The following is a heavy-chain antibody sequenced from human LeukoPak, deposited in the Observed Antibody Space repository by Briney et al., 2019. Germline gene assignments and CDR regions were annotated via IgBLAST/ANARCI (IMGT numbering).Heavy chain of an antibody. CDR2: IIPIFGTA. J-gene: IGHJ4*02. CDR3: ARDLVVGATRGLDY. CDR1: GGTFSSYA. Sequence: SVTVSCTASGGTFSSYAISWVRQAPGQGLEWMGGIIPIFGTANYAQKFQGRVTITADESTSTAYMELSSLRSEDTAVYYCARDLVVGATRGLDYWGQGTLVTVSS. D-gene: IGHD1-26*01. V-gene: IGHV1-69*13.